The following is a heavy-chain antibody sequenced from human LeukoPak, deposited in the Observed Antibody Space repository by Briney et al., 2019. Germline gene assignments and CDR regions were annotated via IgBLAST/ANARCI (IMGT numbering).Heavy chain of an antibody. CDR1: GYTFTSYG. CDR2: ISAYNGNT. J-gene: IGHJ4*02. D-gene: IGHD3-9*01. CDR3: ARDHRYYDILTGRYRLDY. V-gene: IGHV1-18*04. Sequence: ASVKVSCKASGYTFTSYGISWVRQAPGQGLEWMGWISAYNGNTNYAQKLQGRVTMTTDTSTSTAYMELRSLRSDDTAVYYCARDHRYYDILTGRYRLDYWGQGTLVTVSS.